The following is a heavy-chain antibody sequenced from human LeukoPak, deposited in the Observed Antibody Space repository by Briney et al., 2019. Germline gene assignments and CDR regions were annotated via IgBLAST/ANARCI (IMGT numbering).Heavy chain of an antibody. D-gene: IGHD2-21*02. Sequence: PGGSLRLSCAASGFTFSSYAMSWVRQAPGKGLEWVSAISGSGGSTYYADSVKGRFTISRDNSKNTLYLQMNSLRAEDTAVYYCAKSQCAGDCYPGFDYWGQGTLVTVSS. J-gene: IGHJ4*02. CDR2: ISGSGGST. CDR1: GFTFSSYA. CDR3: AKSQCAGDCYPGFDY. V-gene: IGHV3-23*01.